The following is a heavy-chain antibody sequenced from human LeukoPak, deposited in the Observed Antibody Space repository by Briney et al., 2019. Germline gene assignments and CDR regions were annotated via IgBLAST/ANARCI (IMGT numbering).Heavy chain of an antibody. J-gene: IGHJ4*02. CDR3: ARCSGSYVYYFDY. Sequence: PGGSLRLSCAASGFIFSSYSMSWVRQAPGKGLEWVSVITGSGGNTYYADSVKGRFTISKDNSKNTVYLQMNSLRAEDTAVYYCARCSGSYVYYFDYWGQGTLVTVSS. CDR1: GFIFSSYS. D-gene: IGHD1-26*01. V-gene: IGHV3-23*01. CDR2: ITGSGGNT.